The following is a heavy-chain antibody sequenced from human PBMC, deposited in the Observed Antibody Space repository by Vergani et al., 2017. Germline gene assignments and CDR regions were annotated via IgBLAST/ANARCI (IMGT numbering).Heavy chain of an antibody. D-gene: IGHD3-22*01. J-gene: IGHJ4*02. CDR2: FDPEHGEV. CDR1: GYSITELT. CDR3: AIVTYYYDSSGYYLDY. V-gene: IGHV1-24*01. Sequence: QVQLVQSGSEVRKPGASVKVSCQVSGYSITELTIHWVRQAPGKGLEWMGGFDPEHGEVTFAHHIQGRVTMTEDRSTDTAYMGLSSLRPEDTALYYCAIVTYYYDSSGYYLDYWGQGTLVTVSS.